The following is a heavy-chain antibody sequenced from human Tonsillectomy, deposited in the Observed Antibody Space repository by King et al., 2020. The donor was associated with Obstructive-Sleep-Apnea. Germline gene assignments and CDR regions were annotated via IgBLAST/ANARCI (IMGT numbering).Heavy chain of an antibody. CDR2: ISSSSSYI. Sequence: QLVESGGGLVKPGGSLRLSCAASGFTFNDYNMNWVRQAPGKGLEWVSSISSSSSYISYADSVKGRFTISRDNAKNSLFLQMNSLRAEDTALYYCASALNWGLGFDSWGQGTLVTVSS. J-gene: IGHJ4*02. CDR3: ASALNWGLGFDS. D-gene: IGHD7-27*01. CDR1: GFTFNDYN. V-gene: IGHV3-21*01.